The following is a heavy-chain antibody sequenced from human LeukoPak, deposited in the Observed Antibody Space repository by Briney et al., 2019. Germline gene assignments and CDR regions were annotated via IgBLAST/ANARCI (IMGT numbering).Heavy chain of an antibody. CDR3: ARAQGWNNWFDP. CDR1: GGSFSGYY. J-gene: IGHJ5*02. Sequence: SETLSLTCAVYGGSFSGYYWSWIRQPPGKGLEWIGEINHSGSTNYNPSLRSRVTISVDTSKNQFSLKLSSVTAADTAVYYCARAQGWNNWFDPWGQGTLVTVSS. CDR2: INHSGST. V-gene: IGHV4-34*01. D-gene: IGHD2-15*01.